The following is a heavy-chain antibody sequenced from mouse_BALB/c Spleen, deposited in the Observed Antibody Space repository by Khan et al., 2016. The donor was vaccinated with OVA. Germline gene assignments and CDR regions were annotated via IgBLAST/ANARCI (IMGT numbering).Heavy chain of an antibody. CDR2: IWSDGIT. CDR1: GFSLTTYG. V-gene: IGHV2-6*02. Sequence: QVQLKESGPGLVAPSQSLSITCTVSGFSLTTYGVHWVRQPPGKGLEWLVVIWSDGITNYNSALKSRLSICKDNSKSQVFLKMNRLQTDDTAMYYCARGGFYAMDYWGQGTSVTVSS. CDR3: ARGGFYAMDY. J-gene: IGHJ4*01.